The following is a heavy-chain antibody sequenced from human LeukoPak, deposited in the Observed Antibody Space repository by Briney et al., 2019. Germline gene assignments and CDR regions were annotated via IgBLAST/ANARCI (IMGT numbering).Heavy chain of an antibody. Sequence: WASVKVSCKASGYTFTSYDINWVRQAPGQGLEWMGRINPNSGGTNYAQKFQGRVTMTRDTSISTAYMELSRLRSDDTAVYYCASRMTTVTDAYYYGMDVWGQGTTVTVSS. CDR3: ASRMTTVTDAYYYGMDV. V-gene: IGHV1-2*06. CDR2: INPNSGGT. J-gene: IGHJ6*02. CDR1: GYTFTSYD. D-gene: IGHD4-17*01.